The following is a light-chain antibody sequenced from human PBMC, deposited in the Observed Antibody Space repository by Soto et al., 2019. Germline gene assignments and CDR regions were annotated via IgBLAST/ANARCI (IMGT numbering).Light chain of an antibody. V-gene: IGKV3-15*01. J-gene: IGKJ1*01. CDR2: GAS. Sequence: EIVMTQSPATLSVSPGERATLSCRASQTVSSNLAWYQQKPGQAPRLLIYGASTRATDIPARFSGSGSETEFTLTISSLQAEDFAVYYCQHYYNWPRTFGQGTKVESK. CDR1: QTVSSN. CDR3: QHYYNWPRT.